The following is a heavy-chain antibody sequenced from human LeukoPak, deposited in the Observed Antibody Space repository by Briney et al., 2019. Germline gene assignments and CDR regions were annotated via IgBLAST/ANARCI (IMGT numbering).Heavy chain of an antibody. Sequence: PGGSLRLSRAASGFTFDDYGMRWIRQAPGKGLEWVSGINWNGGSTGYADSVKGRFTISRDNAKNSLYLQMNSLRAEDTALYYCARRPYYYDSSGYYYFDYWGQGTLVTVSS. CDR2: INWNGGST. V-gene: IGHV3-20*04. D-gene: IGHD3-22*01. J-gene: IGHJ4*02. CDR3: ARRPYYYDSSGYYYFDY. CDR1: GFTFDDYG.